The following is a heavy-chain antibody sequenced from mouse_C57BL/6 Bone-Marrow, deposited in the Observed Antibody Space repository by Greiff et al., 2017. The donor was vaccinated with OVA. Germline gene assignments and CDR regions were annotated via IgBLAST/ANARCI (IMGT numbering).Heavy chain of an antibody. Sequence: EVQLQESGGDLVKPGGSLKLSCAASGFTFSSYGMSWVRQTPDKRLEWVATISSGGSYTYYPDSVKGRFTISRDNAKNTLYLQMSSLKSEDTAMYYCARLEPLFAYWGQGTLVTVSA. J-gene: IGHJ3*01. CDR2: ISSGGSYT. CDR1: GFTFSSYG. V-gene: IGHV5-6*01. CDR3: ARLEPLFAY.